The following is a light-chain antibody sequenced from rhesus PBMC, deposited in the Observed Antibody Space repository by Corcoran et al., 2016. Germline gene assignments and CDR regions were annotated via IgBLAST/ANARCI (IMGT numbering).Light chain of an antibody. V-gene: IGKV3-24*01. Sequence: EIVMTQSPATLSLSPGERATLSCRASQRFRTRLARYHQKPGKAPRPLIYGASSRATGIPDRFSGSGSGTDFTLTISSLEPEDVAVYYCLQHSNWPLTFGGGTKVELK. CDR2: GAS. CDR3: LQHSNWPLT. J-gene: IGKJ4*01. CDR1: QRFRTR.